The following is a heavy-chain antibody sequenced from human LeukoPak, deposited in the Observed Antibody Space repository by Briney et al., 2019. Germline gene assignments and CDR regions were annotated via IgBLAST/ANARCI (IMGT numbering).Heavy chain of an antibody. CDR3: AREPRVGESTSNF. CDR2: IIPIFGTA. V-gene: IGHV1-69*01. Sequence: SVKVSCKASGGTFSSYAISWVRQAPGQGLEWMGGIIPIFGTANYAQKFQGRVTITADESARTAYLELSSLTSDDTAVYYCAREPRVGESTSNFWGQGTLVTVSS. CDR1: GGTFSSYA. D-gene: IGHD3-16*01. J-gene: IGHJ4*02.